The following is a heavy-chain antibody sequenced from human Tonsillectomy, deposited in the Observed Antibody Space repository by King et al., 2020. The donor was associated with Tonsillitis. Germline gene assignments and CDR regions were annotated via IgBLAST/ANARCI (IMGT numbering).Heavy chain of an antibody. V-gene: IGHV1-69*09. CDR1: GGTFSSYA. Sequence: QLVQSGAEVKKPGSSVKVSCKASGGTFSSYAISWVRQAPGQGLEWMGRIIPIVGIANYAQKFQGRVTITADKSTTIVYMELSSRRFEDTAVYYCASHSQLLVLDYNYYYYMDVWGKGTTVTVSS. CDR2: IIPIVGIA. D-gene: IGHD6-13*01. CDR3: ASHSQLLVLDYNYYYYMDV. J-gene: IGHJ6*03.